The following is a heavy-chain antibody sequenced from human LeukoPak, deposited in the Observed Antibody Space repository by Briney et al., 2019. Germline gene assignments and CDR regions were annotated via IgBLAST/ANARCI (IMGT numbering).Heavy chain of an antibody. CDR1: GFTFSSYG. V-gene: IGHV3-48*01. D-gene: IGHD5-24*01. Sequence: GRSLRLSCAASGFTFSSYGMHWVRQAPGKGLEWISYIGIDSGNTNYADSVKGRFTISGDKAKNSLYLQMNSLRVEDTAVYYFARDYKYAFDNWGQGTLVTVSS. J-gene: IGHJ4*02. CDR3: ARDYKYAFDN. CDR2: IGIDSGNT.